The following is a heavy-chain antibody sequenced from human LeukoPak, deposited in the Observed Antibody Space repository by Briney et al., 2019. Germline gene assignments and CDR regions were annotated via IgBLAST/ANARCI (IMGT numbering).Heavy chain of an antibody. CDR1: GGSISSYY. V-gene: IGHV4-59*08. Sequence: PSETLSLTCTVSGGSISSYYWSWIRQPPGKGLEWIGYIYYCGSTNYNPSLKSRVTISVDTSKNQFSLKLSSVTAADTAVYYCARRGGIAVAGTRPHSLDNWYFDLWGRGTLVTVSS. D-gene: IGHD6-19*01. CDR3: ARRGGIAVAGTRPHSLDNWYFDL. J-gene: IGHJ2*01. CDR2: IYYCGST.